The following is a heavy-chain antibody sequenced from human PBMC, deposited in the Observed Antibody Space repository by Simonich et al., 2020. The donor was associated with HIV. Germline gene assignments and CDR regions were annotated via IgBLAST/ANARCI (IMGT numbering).Heavy chain of an antibody. CDR2: ISYDGSNK. J-gene: IGHJ4*02. CDR1: GFTFGSYA. CDR3: ASGGSISSVWADDY. D-gene: IGHD3-16*01. V-gene: IGHV3-30*07. Sequence: QVQLVESGGGVVQPGRSLRLSCAASGFTFGSYAMHWVRQAPGKGLEWVAVISYDGSNKYYADSGKGRFTISRDNSKNTLYLQMNSLRAEDTAVYYCASGGSISSVWADDYWGQGTLVTVSS.